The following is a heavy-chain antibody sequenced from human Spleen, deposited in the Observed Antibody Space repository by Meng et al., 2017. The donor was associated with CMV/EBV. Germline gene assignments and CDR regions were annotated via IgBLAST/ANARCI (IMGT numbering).Heavy chain of an antibody. V-gene: IGHV3-21*01. CDR3: ARLGSGQRYFDY. D-gene: IGHD3-3*01. CDR2: INGTTSYI. CDR1: GFTFRPYS. Sequence: SWAASGFTFRPYSMNWVRQAPGKGLEWVSSINGTTSYIYYVDSVKGRFTISRDNAKNSLYLQMNSLRAEDTAVYYCARLGSGQRYFDYWGQGTLVTVSS. J-gene: IGHJ4*02.